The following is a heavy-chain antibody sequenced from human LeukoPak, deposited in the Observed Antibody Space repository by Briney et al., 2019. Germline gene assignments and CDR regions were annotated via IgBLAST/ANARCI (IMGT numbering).Heavy chain of an antibody. V-gene: IGHV3-30*18. J-gene: IGHJ6*02. CDR2: ISYDGSNK. CDR3: AKDLAGRHYGMDV. Sequence: GGSLRLSCAASGFTFNKYDMHWVRQAPGKGLEWVAVISYDGSNKYYADSVKGRFTISRDNSKNTLYPQMNSLRAEDTAVYYCAKDLAGRHYGMDVWGQGTSVTVSS. D-gene: IGHD6-6*01. CDR1: GFTFNKYD.